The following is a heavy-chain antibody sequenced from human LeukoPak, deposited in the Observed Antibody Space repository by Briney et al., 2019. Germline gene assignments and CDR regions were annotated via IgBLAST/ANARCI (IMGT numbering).Heavy chain of an antibody. V-gene: IGHV3-23*01. CDR1: GFTFSSYA. J-gene: IGHJ3*02. CDR3: AKGLGYLDAFDI. Sequence: GGSLRLSCAASGFTFSSYAMSWVRQAPGKGLEWVSAISGSGGSTYYADSVKGRFAISRDNSKNTLYLQMNSLRAEDTAVYYCAKGLGYLDAFDIWGQGTMVTVSS. D-gene: IGHD5-12*01. CDR2: ISGSGGST.